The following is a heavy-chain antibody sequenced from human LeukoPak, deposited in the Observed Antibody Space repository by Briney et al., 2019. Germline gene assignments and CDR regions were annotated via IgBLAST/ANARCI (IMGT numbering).Heavy chain of an antibody. CDR1: GFTFSSYA. Sequence: GGSLRLSCVASGFTFSSYAMHWVRQTPGKGLEYVSGINSNGGSTHYANSVKGRFTISRDNSKHTLYLQMGSLRTEDMAVYYCAREAAGDIGYWGQGTLVTVSS. CDR2: INSNGGST. J-gene: IGHJ4*02. CDR3: AREAAGDIGY. D-gene: IGHD3-10*01. V-gene: IGHV3-64*01.